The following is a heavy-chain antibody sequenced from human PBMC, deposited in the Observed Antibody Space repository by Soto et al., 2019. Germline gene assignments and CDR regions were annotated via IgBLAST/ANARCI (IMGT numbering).Heavy chain of an antibody. J-gene: IGHJ6*02. CDR3: ARAHFGDYGYGMDV. V-gene: IGHV4-30-2*01. CDR1: GGSISSGGHS. Sequence: QLQLQESGSGLVKPSQTLSLTCAVSGGSISSGGHSWSRIRQPPGTGLEWIGYIYESGSTYYNPSLKSRVTISVDRSKNQFSLKLSSVTAADTAVYYCARAHFGDYGYGMDVWGQGTTVTVSS. CDR2: IYESGST. D-gene: IGHD4-17*01.